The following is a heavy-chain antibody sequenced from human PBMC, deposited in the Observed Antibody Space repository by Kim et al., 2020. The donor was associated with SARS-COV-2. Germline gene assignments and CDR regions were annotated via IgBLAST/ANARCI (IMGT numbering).Heavy chain of an antibody. V-gene: IGHV4-59*01. CDR3: ARSSGVGASKNAFDI. J-gene: IGHJ3*02. Sequence: SETLSLTCTVSGGSISSYYWSWIRQPPGKGLEWIGYIYYSGSTNYNPSLKSRVTISVDTSKNQFSLKLSSVTAADTAVYYCARSSGVGASKNAFDIWGQG. CDR2: IYYSGST. D-gene: IGHD1-26*01. CDR1: GGSISSYY.